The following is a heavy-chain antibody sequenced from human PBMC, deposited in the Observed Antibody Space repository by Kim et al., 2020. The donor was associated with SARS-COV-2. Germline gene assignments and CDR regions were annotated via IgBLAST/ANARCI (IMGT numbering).Heavy chain of an antibody. CDR1: GFTFSSYS. CDR3: AREGGMATITDFDY. D-gene: IGHD5-12*01. CDR2: ISSSSSYI. J-gene: IGHJ4*02. V-gene: IGHV3-21*01. Sequence: GGSLRLSCGASGFTFSSYSMNWVRQAPGKGLEWVSSISSSSSYIYYADSVKGRFTISRDNAKNSLYLQMNSLRAEDTAVYYCAREGGMATITDFDYWGQGTLVTVSS.